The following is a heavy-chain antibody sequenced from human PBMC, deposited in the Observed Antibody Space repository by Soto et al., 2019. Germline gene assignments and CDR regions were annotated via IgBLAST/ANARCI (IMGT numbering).Heavy chain of an antibody. CDR2: IYWNDDK. J-gene: IGHJ5*02. V-gene: IGHV2-5*01. CDR1: GFSLSTSGVG. D-gene: IGHD3-3*01. CDR3: SHRLLGDDVGDFWSGYYSPWGEWFDP. Sequence: QITLKESGPTLVKPTQTLTLTCTFSGFSLSTSGVGVGWIRQPPGKALEWLALIYWNDDKRYSPSLKSRLTITKETSKNQVVLTRTNMDSVDTATYYCSHRLLGDDVGDFWSGYYSPWGEWFDPWGQGTLVTVSS.